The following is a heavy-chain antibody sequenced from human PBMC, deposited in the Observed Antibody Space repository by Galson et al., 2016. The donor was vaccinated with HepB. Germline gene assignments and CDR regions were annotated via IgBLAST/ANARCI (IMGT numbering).Heavy chain of an antibody. CDR1: GYTFTNFA. Sequence: SVKVSCKASGYTFTNFAIHWVRQAPGQSLEWMGWISAGNGGTKYSQTFQDRVIFTSDSSASIAYMEMSRLTSNDTAGYYCAREKGGKDYWGQGTLVTVSS. CDR2: ISAGNGGT. V-gene: IGHV1-3*01. D-gene: IGHD1-26*01. CDR3: AREKGGKDY. J-gene: IGHJ4*02.